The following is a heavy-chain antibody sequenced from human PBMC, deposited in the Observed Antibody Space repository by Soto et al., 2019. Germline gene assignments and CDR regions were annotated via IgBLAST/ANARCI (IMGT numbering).Heavy chain of an antibody. J-gene: IGHJ6*02. CDR1: GFTFSSYG. V-gene: IGHV3-30*18. CDR3: AKDGSGRLRLPTGMDV. D-gene: IGHD4-17*01. Sequence: GGSLRLSCAASGFTFSSYGMHWVRQAPGKGLEWVAVISYDGSNKYYADSVKGRFTISRDNSKNTLYLQMNSLRAEDTAVYYCAKDGSGRLRLPTGMDVWGQGTTVTVSS. CDR2: ISYDGSNK.